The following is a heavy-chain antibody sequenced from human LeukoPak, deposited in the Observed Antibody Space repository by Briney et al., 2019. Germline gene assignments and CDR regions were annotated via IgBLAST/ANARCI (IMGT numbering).Heavy chain of an antibody. Sequence: ASVKVSCKASGYTFTSYGISWVRQAPGQGLEWMGWISAYNGNTNYAQKLQGRVTMTTDTSTSTAYMDLRSLRSDDTAVYYCARVIAVGATTDCFDYWGQGTLVTVSS. V-gene: IGHV1-18*01. CDR2: ISAYNGNT. J-gene: IGHJ4*02. D-gene: IGHD1-26*01. CDR1: GYTFTSYG. CDR3: ARVIAVGATTDCFDY.